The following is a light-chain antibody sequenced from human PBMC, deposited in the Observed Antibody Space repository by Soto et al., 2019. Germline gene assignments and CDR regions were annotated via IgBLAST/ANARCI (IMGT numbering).Light chain of an antibody. V-gene: IGKV2-28*01. CDR2: LGS. Sequence: DIVMTQSPLSLPVTPGEPASISCRSSQSLLHNNGYNYLDWYLQKPGQSPQLLIYLGSNRASGVPDRFSGSGSGTDFTLKISRVKAEDVGVYYCMQALQAPLYTFGQGTKLEIK. CDR3: MQALQAPLYT. J-gene: IGKJ2*01. CDR1: QSLLHNNGYNY.